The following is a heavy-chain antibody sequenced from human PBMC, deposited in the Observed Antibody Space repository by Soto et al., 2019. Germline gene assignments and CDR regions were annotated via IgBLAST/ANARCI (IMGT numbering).Heavy chain of an antibody. CDR1: GFTFSSYA. J-gene: IGHJ5*02. CDR2: ISGSGGST. CDR3: ANSSGHYAGLFDP. V-gene: IGHV3-23*01. Sequence: LRLSCTASGFTFSSYAMSWVRQAPGKGLEWVSAISGSGGSTYYADSVKGRFTISRDNSKNTLYLQMNSLRAEDTAVYYCANSSGHYAGLFDPWGQGTLVTVSS. D-gene: IGHD4-17*01.